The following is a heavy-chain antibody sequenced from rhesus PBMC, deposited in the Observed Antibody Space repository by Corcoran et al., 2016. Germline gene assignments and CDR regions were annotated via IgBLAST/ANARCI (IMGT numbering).Heavy chain of an antibody. Sequence: EVQLVESGGGLAKPGGSLRLSCAASGLTFSSYWMNWVRQAPGKGLEWVAAINSGGGSTYYADSVKGRFTISRDNSKNTLSLQMNSLRAEDTAVYYCAKDLGSSGWYLFDYWGQGVLVTVSS. J-gene: IGHJ4*01. CDR3: AKDLGSSGWYLFDY. CDR2: INSGGGST. CDR1: GLTFSSYW. D-gene: IGHD6-31*01. V-gene: IGHV3S25*01.